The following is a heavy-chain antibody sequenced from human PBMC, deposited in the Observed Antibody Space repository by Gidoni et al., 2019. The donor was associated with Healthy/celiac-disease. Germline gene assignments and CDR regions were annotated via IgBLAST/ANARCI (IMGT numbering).Heavy chain of an antibody. V-gene: IGHV4-39*01. Sequence: QLQLQESGPGLVKPSATLSLTCTVPGGSISSSSYYWGWIRQPPGKGLEWIGSIYYSGSTYYNPSLKSRVTISVDTSKNQFSLKLSSVTAADTAVYYCARKAQAVLDYWGQGTLVTVSS. J-gene: IGHJ4*02. CDR2: IYYSGST. CDR1: GGSISSSSYY. CDR3: ARKAQAVLDY.